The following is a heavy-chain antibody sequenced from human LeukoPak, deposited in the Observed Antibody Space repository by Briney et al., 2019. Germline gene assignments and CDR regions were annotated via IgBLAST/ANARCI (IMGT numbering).Heavy chain of an antibody. CDR2: INPSGGST. CDR1: GYTFTSYY. CDR3: ARDSSIPYYYDSSGYPRELNWFDP. J-gene: IGHJ5*02. Sequence: AAVKVSCKASGYTFTSYYMHWVRQAPGQGLEWMGIINPSGGSTSYAQKFQGRVTMTRDTSTSTVYMELSSLRSEDTAVYYCARDSSIPYYYDSSGYPRELNWFDPWGQGTLVTVSS. V-gene: IGHV1-46*01. D-gene: IGHD3-22*01.